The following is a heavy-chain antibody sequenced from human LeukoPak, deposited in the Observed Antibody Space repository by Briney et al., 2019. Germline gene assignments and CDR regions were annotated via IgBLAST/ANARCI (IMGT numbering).Heavy chain of an antibody. J-gene: IGHJ4*02. D-gene: IGHD1-1*01. CDR3: AREATGTRGY. Sequence: SETLSLTCTVSGGSISSYYWSWIRQPPGKGLEWIGSIYHSGSTYYNPSLKSRVTISVDTSKNQFSLKLSSVTAADTAVYYCAREATGTRGYWGQGTLVTVSS. CDR1: GGSISSYY. V-gene: IGHV4-38-2*02. CDR2: IYHSGST.